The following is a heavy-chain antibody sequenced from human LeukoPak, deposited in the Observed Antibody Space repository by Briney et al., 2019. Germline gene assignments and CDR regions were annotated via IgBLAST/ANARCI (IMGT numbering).Heavy chain of an antibody. CDR3: ARERVGYCSSTSCYFYNWFDP. J-gene: IGHJ5*02. V-gene: IGHV4-30-4*01. CDR1: GGSISSGDYY. CDR2: IYYSGST. D-gene: IGHD2-2*01. Sequence: PSETLSLTCTVSGGSISSGDYYWSWIRQPPGKGLEWIGYIYYSGSTYYNPSLKSRVTISVDTSKNQFSLKLSSVTAADTAVYYCARERVGYCSSTSCYFYNWFDPWGQGTLVTVSS.